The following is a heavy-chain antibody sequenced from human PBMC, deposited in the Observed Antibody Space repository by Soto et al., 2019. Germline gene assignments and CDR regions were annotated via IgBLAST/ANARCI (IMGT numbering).Heavy chain of an antibody. Sequence: QVQLQESGPGLVKPSETLSLTCTVSGGSISSYYWSWIRQPPGKGLEWIGYIYYSGSTKYNPSLRSRLTISGDTSKNQFSLQLSSVTAADTAVYYCARALILTGYYINDAFDIWGQGTMVTVSS. D-gene: IGHD3-9*01. V-gene: IGHV4-59*01. J-gene: IGHJ3*02. CDR3: ARALILTGYYINDAFDI. CDR2: IYYSGST. CDR1: GGSISSYY.